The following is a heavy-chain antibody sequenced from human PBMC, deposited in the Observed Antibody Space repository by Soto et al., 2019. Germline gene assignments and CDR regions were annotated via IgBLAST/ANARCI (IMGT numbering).Heavy chain of an antibody. D-gene: IGHD2-21*02. Sequence: SETLSLTCAIYGRSFSGYYWSWIRQPPGKGLEWIGEINHSGSTNYNPSLKSRVTISVDTSKNQFSLKLSSVTAADTAVYYCARGTGRVVTATIYYYYGMDVWGQGTTVS. CDR3: ARGTGRVVTATIYYYYGMDV. J-gene: IGHJ6*02. V-gene: IGHV4-34*01. CDR1: GRSFSGYY. CDR2: INHSGST.